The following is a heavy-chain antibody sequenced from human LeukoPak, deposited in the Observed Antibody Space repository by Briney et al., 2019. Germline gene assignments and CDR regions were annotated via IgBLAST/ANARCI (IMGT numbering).Heavy chain of an antibody. V-gene: IGHV4-59*01. CDR3: ARGASNSWTIRFDP. D-gene: IGHD5-12*01. Sequence: SETLSLTCTVSGGSMISYYWSWIRQPPGKGLEWIGYIYYSGNTNYNPSLKSRVTISVDTSKNQFSLKLSSVTAADTAVYYCARGASNSWTIRFDPWGQGTLVTVSS. CDR2: IYYSGNT. J-gene: IGHJ5*02. CDR1: GGSMISYY.